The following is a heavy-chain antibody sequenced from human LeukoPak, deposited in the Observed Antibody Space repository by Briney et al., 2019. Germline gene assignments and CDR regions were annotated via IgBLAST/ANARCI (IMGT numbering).Heavy chain of an antibody. CDR2: ISSSGFTI. CDR1: GFTCSDYS. J-gene: IGHJ3*02. D-gene: IGHD5-18*01. Sequence: PGGSLRLSCAVSGFTCSDYSMNWVRQAPGKGLEWVSYISSSGFTINYADSVKGRFTISRDNSKNTLYLQMNSLRAEDTAVYYCARARISYGYGDAFDIWGQGTMVTVSS. CDR3: ARARISYGYGDAFDI. V-gene: IGHV3-48*01.